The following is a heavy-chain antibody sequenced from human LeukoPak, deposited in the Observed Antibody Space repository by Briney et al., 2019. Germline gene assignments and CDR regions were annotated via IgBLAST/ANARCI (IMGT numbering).Heavy chain of an antibody. J-gene: IGHJ3*02. Sequence: GASVKVSCKASGYTFTSYVISWVRQAPGQGLEWMGWISAYNGNTNYAQNLQGKVTMTTDTSTSTAYMELRTLRSDDTAVYYCASSMTYYDFWSGYSVAFDIWGQGTMVTVSS. CDR2: ISAYNGNT. CDR3: ASSMTYYDFWSGYSVAFDI. V-gene: IGHV1-18*01. D-gene: IGHD3-3*01. CDR1: GYTFTSYV.